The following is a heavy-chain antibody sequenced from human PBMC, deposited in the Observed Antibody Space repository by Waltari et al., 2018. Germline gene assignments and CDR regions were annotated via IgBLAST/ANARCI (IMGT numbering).Heavy chain of an antibody. CDR2: ISGGGTGT. CDR1: GITFSGYA. V-gene: IGHV3-23*03. CDR3: ARCTGGSCYGFDY. D-gene: IGHD2-15*01. Sequence: EVQLLESGGGLVQPGGSLRLSCAASGITFSGYAMSWVRQAPGKRLEWVSFISGGGTGTYYGDSVKGRFTISRDNSKSTVYLQMNSLRAEDTAVYYCARCTGGSCYGFDYWGQGTLVTVSS. J-gene: IGHJ4*02.